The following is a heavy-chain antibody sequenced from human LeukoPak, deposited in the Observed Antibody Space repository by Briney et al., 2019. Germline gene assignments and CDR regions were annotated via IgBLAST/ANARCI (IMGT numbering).Heavy chain of an antibody. CDR1: GYTFTSYA. Sequence: GASVKVSCKASGYTFTSYAMNWVRQAPGQGLEWMGWINTHTGNPTYAQGFTGQFIFSLDTSVSTAYLQISSLKAEDTAVYYCARLIQGKGYYGSGSYYNFGAFDIWGQGTMVTVSS. V-gene: IGHV7-4-1*02. J-gene: IGHJ3*02. CDR3: ARLIQGKGYYGSGSYYNFGAFDI. D-gene: IGHD3-10*01. CDR2: INTHTGNP.